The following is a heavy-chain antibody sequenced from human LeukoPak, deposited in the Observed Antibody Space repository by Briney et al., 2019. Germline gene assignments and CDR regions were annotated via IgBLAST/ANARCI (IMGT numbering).Heavy chain of an antibody. CDR1: GYGFTNYW. D-gene: IGHD3-22*01. J-gene: IGHJ5*02. CDR2: IYPGDSDT. CDR3: ARHLADYYDSGGYPLDP. V-gene: IGHV5-51*01. Sequence: GESLMISCKGSGYGFTNYWIGWVRQMPGKGLEWMGIIYPGDSDTRYSPSFQGQVTISADKSISTAYLRWSSLKASDTAMYYCARHLADYYDSGGYPLDPWGQGTLVTVSS.